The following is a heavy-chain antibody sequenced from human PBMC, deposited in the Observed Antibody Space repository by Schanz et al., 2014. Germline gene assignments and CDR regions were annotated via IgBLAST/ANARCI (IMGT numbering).Heavy chain of an antibody. D-gene: IGHD1-1*01. J-gene: IGHJ4*02. Sequence: VQLVESGGDLVQPGGSLRLSCAASGFTLSRYWMHWVRQVPGKGLEWVALISYDGSNKHYADSVKGRFTISRDNSKKTLYVQMDSLRGDDTAVYYCARDGIAATTDFEYWGQGVLVTVSS. CDR1: GFTLSRYW. CDR2: ISYDGSNK. CDR3: ARDGIAATTDFEY. V-gene: IGHV3-30*03.